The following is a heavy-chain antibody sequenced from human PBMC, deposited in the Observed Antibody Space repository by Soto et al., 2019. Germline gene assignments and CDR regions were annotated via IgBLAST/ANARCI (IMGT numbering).Heavy chain of an antibody. V-gene: IGHV3-23*01. CDR2: LSGSGTST. Sequence: VGSLRLSCAASVFSFVNYAMNCVRHAPGKWLEWVSGLSGSGTSTYYADSVKGRFTISRDNSRDTLFLQMNSLTADDTAVYYCAKATTNGGWFNPFDSWGQGALVTVSS. D-gene: IGHD6-19*01. CDR3: AKATTNGGWFNPFDS. CDR1: VFSFVNYA. J-gene: IGHJ4*02.